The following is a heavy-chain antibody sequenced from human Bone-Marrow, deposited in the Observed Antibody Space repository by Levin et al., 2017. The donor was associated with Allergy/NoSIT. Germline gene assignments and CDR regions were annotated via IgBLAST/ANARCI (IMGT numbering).Heavy chain of an antibody. V-gene: IGHV5-51*01. J-gene: IGHJ6*02. CDR1: GYSFTSYW. D-gene: IGHD3-3*01. CDR2: IYPGDSDT. Sequence: PGESLKISCKGSGYSFTSYWIGWVRQMPGKGLEWMGIIYPGDSDTRYSPSLQGQVTISADKSISTAYLQWSSLKASDTAMYYCARGGNPTDFWSGYYSYYYYYGMDVWGQGTTVTVSS. CDR3: ARGGNPTDFWSGYYSYYYYYGMDV.